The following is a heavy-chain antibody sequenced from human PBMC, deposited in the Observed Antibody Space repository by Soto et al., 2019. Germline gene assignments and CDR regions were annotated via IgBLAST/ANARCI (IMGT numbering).Heavy chain of an antibody. CDR1: GGSFSGYY. CDR2: INHSGST. J-gene: IGHJ6*02. V-gene: IGHV4-34*01. Sequence: SETLSLTCAVYGGSFSGYYWSWIRQPPGKGLEWIGEINHSGSTNYNPSLKSRVTISVDTSKNQFSLKLSSVTAADTAVYYCARAGRGGLLWFGELFGYYYYYGMDVWGQGTTVTVSS. D-gene: IGHD3-10*01. CDR3: ARAGRGGLLWFGELFGYYYYYGMDV.